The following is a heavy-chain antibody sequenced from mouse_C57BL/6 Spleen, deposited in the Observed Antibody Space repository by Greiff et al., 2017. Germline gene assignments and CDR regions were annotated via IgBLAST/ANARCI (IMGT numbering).Heavy chain of an antibody. V-gene: IGHV2-9*01. CDR3: AKRDYYGSRAMDY. Sequence: VKLMESGPGLVAPSQCLSITCTVSGFSLTSYGVDWVRQPPGKGLEWLGVIWGGGSTNYYSAHMSRLRISKDNSKSQVFLKMNSLQTDDTAMYYCAKRDYYGSRAMDYWGQGTSVTVSS. D-gene: IGHD1-1*01. CDR1: GFSLTSYG. J-gene: IGHJ4*01. CDR2: IWGGGST.